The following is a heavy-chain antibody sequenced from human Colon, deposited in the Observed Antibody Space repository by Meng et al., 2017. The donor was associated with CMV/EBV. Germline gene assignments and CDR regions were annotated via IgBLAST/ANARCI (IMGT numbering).Heavy chain of an antibody. V-gene: IGHV3-66*01. CDR1: GFNVRDKY. Sequence: EVALVGSGGGVVQPWGSRRLSCAASGFNVRDKYMSWVRQAPGKGLEWVCIIYRGDNTYYIDSVKDRFTVSRDNSKNTMYLQMNSLRVEDTAVYYCTGDSVSNPNLDYWGQGTLVTVSS. CDR3: TGDSVSNPNLDY. CDR2: IYRGDNT. J-gene: IGHJ4*02. D-gene: IGHD3-10*01.